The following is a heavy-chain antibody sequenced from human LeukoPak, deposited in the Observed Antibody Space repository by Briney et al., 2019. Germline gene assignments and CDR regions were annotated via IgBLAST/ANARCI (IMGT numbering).Heavy chain of an antibody. CDR3: ARVFFHGGNSDYWYFDL. CDR2: IYYSGST. D-gene: IGHD4-23*01. J-gene: IGHJ2*01. Sequence: SETLSLTCTVSGGSISSGDYYWSWIRQPPGKGLEWIGYIYYSGSTYYNPSLKSRVTISVDTSKNQFSLKLSSVTAADTAVYYCARVFFHGGNSDYWYFDLWGRGTLVTVSS. CDR1: GGSISSGDYY. V-gene: IGHV4-30-4*02.